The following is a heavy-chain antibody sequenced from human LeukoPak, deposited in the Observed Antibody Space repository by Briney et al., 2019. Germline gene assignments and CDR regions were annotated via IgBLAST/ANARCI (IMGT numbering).Heavy chain of an antibody. D-gene: IGHD3-10*01. CDR2: IDPSGGGT. CDR3: ARAYGSGSYTLLFFDY. Sequence: ASVTVSCKASVYTFTRYYMHWVRQAPRQGLEWMGIIDPSGGGTSHAQKFPGRVTMTRDTSTSTVYMELSSLTSEDTAVYYCARAYGSGSYTLLFFDYWGQGTLVTVSS. J-gene: IGHJ4*02. CDR1: VYTFTRYY. V-gene: IGHV1-46*01.